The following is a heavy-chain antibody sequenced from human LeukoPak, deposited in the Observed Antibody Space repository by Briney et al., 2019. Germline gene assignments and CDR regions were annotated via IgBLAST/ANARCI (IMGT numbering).Heavy chain of an antibody. CDR2: IIPILGIA. D-gene: IGHD4-23*01. CDR1: GGTFSSYA. Sequence: ASVKVSCKASGGTFSSYALTWVRQAPGQGLEWMGRIIPILGIANYAQKFQGRVTITADKSTSTAYMELSSLRSEDTAVYYCVRGPARTVVFDFWGQGTLVTVSS. V-gene: IGHV1-69*04. CDR3: VRGPARTVVFDF. J-gene: IGHJ4*02.